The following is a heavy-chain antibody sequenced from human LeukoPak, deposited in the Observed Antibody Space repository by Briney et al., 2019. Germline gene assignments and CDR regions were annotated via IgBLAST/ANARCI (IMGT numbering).Heavy chain of an antibody. CDR2: INPNSGGT. D-gene: IGHD3-10*01. Sequence: ASVKVSCKASGYTFTGYYMHWVRQAPGQGLEWMGWINPNSGGTNYAQKFQGRVTMTRDTSISTAYMELSRLRSDDTAVYYCARVEGDFGEFDFGCWGQGTLVTVSS. V-gene: IGHV1-2*02. CDR1: GYTFTGYY. J-gene: IGHJ4*02. CDR3: ARVEGDFGEFDFGC.